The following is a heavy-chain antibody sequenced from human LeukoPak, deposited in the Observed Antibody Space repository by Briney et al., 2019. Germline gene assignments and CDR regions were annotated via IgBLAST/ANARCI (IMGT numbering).Heavy chain of an antibody. CDR1: GGSISSSSYY. Sequence: SETLSLTCTVSGGSISSSSYYWGWIRQPPGKGLEWIGSIYYSGSAYYNPFLKSRVTISVDTSKNQFSLKLSSVTAADTAVYYCARDPDSSGWFQHWGQGTLVTVSS. CDR2: IYYSGSA. J-gene: IGHJ1*01. V-gene: IGHV4-39*07. CDR3: ARDPDSSGWFQH. D-gene: IGHD6-19*01.